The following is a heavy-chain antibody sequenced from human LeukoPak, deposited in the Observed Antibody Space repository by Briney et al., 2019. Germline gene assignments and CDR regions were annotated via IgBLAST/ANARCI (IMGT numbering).Heavy chain of an antibody. Sequence: GASVKVSCKASGYTSTSYYMHWVRQAPGQGLEWMGIINPSDDSTSYTQNFQGRVTMTWDTSTSTVYMELSSLRSEDTAVYYCARAYYDDSGYYYAVYFDYWGQGTLVTVSS. V-gene: IGHV1-46*01. J-gene: IGHJ4*02. D-gene: IGHD3-22*01. CDR1: GYTSTSYY. CDR3: ARAYYDDSGYYYAVYFDY. CDR2: INPSDDST.